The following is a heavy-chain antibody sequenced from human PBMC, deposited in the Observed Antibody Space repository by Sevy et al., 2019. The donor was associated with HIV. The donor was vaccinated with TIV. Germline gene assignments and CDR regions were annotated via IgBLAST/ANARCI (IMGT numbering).Heavy chain of an antibody. CDR1: GFTFSTYG. D-gene: IGHD2-2*01. CDR2: MRFDGTIK. CDR3: AKVLHIVVVPAAIDYYYGMDV. V-gene: IGHV3-30*02. J-gene: IGHJ6*02. Sequence: GGCLRLSCAASGFTFSTYGMHWVRQAPGRGLEWVAFMRFDGTIKYHTDSVKGRFTISRDNSKNTLYLQMNSLKTEDTAVYFCAKVLHIVVVPAAIDYYYGMDVWGQGTTVTVSS.